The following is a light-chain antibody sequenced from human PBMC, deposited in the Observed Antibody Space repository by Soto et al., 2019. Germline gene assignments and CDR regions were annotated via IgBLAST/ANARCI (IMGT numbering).Light chain of an antibody. CDR2: KIS. Sequence: DVVLTQSPLSLPVTLGQPASISCRSSQSLVNGAGYTYLNWFHQRPGQSPRRLIYKISNRDSGVPDRFSGSGSGTDFTLKISRVEAEDIGVYYCMQGTQWPPYTFGQGTKLEIK. CDR3: MQGTQWPPYT. V-gene: IGKV2-30*01. J-gene: IGKJ2*01. CDR1: QSLVNGAGYTY.